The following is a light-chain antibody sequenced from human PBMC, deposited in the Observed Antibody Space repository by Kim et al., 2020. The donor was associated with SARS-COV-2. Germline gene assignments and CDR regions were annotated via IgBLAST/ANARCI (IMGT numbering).Light chain of an antibody. J-gene: IGLJ2*01. V-gene: IGLV3-1*01. CDR1: KLVDNY. CDR2: QDR. CDR3: QAWDSSTAV. Sequence: QGQASPTTGSGEKLVDNYAGWYQQKPGPSPGLVIKQDRKRPSGFPERLSGSNSGNTATLTISGTQAMDEADYYCQAWDSSTAVFGGGTQLTVL.